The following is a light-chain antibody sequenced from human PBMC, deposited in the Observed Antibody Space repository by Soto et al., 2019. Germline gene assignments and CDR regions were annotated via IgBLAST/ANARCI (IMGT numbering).Light chain of an antibody. V-gene: IGLV2-14*01. Sequence: QSALTQPASVSGSPGQSITISCTGTSSDVGSYNYVSWYQQHPGKAPKLMIYEVRNRPSGVSDRFSGSKSGKTASLTNFGLQAEDEADYYCSSYTTSTTQVFGGGTKLTVL. J-gene: IGLJ2*01. CDR1: SSDVGSYNY. CDR3: SSYTTSTTQV. CDR2: EVR.